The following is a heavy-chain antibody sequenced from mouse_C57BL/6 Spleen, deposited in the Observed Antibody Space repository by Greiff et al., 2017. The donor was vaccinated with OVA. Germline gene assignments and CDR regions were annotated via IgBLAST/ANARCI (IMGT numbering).Heavy chain of an antibody. V-gene: IGHV1-15*01. Sequence: QVQLQQSGAELVRPGASVTLSCKASGYTFTDYEMHWVKQTPVHGLEWIGAIDPETGGTAYNQKFKGKAILTADKSSSTAYMELRSLTSEDSAVYYGTREGGITTVVAYYFDYWGKGTTLTVSS. D-gene: IGHD1-1*01. CDR1: GYTFTDYE. CDR2: IDPETGGT. CDR3: TREGGITTVVAYYFDY. J-gene: IGHJ2*01.